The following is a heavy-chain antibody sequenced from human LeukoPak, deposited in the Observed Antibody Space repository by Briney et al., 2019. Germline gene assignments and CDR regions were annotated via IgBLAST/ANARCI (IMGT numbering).Heavy chain of an antibody. Sequence: HPGGSLRLSCAASGFTFSAYHINWVRQAPGKGLEWISYISTTGTTIHYADSVKGRFTISRDNAKNSLYLQMSSLRDEDTAVYYCARVGYGPPFEYWGQGTLVTVSS. CDR1: GFTFSAYH. CDR3: ARVGYGPPFEY. D-gene: IGHD5-18*01. CDR2: ISTTGTTI. V-gene: IGHV3-48*02. J-gene: IGHJ4*02.